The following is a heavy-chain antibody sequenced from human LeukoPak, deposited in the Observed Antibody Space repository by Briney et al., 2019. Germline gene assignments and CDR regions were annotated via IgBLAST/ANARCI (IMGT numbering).Heavy chain of an antibody. J-gene: IGHJ5*02. V-gene: IGHV4-59*11. CDR1: GGPISSHY. CDR3: ARLEYSGSYYWFDP. CDR2: IYYSGST. D-gene: IGHD1-26*01. Sequence: SETLSLTCTVSGGPISSHYWSWIRQPPGKGLDWIGYIYYSGSTNYNPSLKSRVTISVDASKNQFSLNLTSVTAADTATYHCARLEYSGSYYWFDPWGQGTLVTVSS.